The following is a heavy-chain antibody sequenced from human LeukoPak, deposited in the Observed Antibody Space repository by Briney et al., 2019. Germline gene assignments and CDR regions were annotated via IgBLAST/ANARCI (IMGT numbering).Heavy chain of an antibody. CDR1: GGSISSSSYY. D-gene: IGHD3-22*01. Sequence: SETLSLTCTVSGGSISSSSYYWGWIRQPPGKGLEWIGSIYYSGSTYYNPSLKSRVTISVDTSKNQFSLKLSSVTAADTAVYYCGHTGDSSGYYYSKGFFDYWGQGTLVTVSS. CDR3: GHTGDSSGYYYSKGFFDY. V-gene: IGHV4-39*07. J-gene: IGHJ4*02. CDR2: IYYSGST.